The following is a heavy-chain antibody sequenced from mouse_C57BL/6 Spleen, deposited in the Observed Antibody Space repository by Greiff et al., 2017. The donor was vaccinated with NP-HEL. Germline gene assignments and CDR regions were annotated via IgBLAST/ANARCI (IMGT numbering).Heavy chain of an antibody. V-gene: IGHV1-59*01. CDR2: IDPSDSYT. J-gene: IGHJ3*01. CDR1: GYTFTSYW. CDR3: ARSGDYESFAY. Sequence: VQLQQPGAELVRPGTSVKLSCKASGYTFTSYWMHWVKQRPGQGLEWIGVIDPSDSYTNYNQKFKGKATLTVVTSSSTAYMQLSSLTSEYSAGYYCARSGDYESFAYWGQGTLVTVSA. D-gene: IGHD2-4*01.